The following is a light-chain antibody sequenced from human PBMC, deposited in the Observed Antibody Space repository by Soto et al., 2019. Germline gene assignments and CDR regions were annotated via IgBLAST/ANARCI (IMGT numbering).Light chain of an antibody. V-gene: IGLV3-25*03. Sequence: SYELTQPPSVSVSPGHTARVTCSGDALPKQYAYWYQQKPGQAPVLVIYKDSERPSGIPERFSGSSSGTTVTLTISGVQAEDEADYYCQSADSSGDVVFGGGTKLTVL. CDR3: QSADSSGDVV. CDR2: KDS. J-gene: IGLJ2*01. CDR1: ALPKQY.